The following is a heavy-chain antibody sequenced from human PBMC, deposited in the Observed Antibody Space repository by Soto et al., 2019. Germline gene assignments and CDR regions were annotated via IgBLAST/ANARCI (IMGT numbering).Heavy chain of an antibody. D-gene: IGHD1-1*01. CDR3: VRGPRNVV. Sequence: QVQLVQSGAAVRKPGASVGVSCKASDHTFSNFYMHWVRQTPGQGLEWMGKINPDGGATTYAQNFQGRLTITTDTSSYTVYMEITGLTSDDTAVYYCVRGPRNVVWGKGTQVTVSS. CDR2: INPDGGAT. CDR1: DHTFSNFY. V-gene: IGHV1-46*01. J-gene: IGHJ4*02.